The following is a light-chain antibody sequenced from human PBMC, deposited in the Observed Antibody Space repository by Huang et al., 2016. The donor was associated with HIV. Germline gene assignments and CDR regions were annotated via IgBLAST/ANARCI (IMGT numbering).Light chain of an antibody. Sequence: DIVMTQSPDSLAAPLGERVTFNCKSSQSLFSSSSNKTYLAWYQQKPGQPPKLLIFWVSTRESGVPDRVSGSGSGTDFTLTISTLETADVAVYYCQQYYNSPQTFGQGTKVEIK. J-gene: IGKJ1*01. CDR1: QSLFSSSSNKTY. CDR2: WVS. V-gene: IGKV4-1*01. CDR3: QQYYNSPQT.